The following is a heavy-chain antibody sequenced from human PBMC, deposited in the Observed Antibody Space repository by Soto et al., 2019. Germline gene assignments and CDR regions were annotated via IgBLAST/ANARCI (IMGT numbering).Heavy chain of an antibody. Sequence: PGGSLRLSCVASGFTFSNFAMAWVRQAPGEGLEWVSAISGSGDDTFYADSMKGRFTISRDNSKDTLYLQINSLRAEDTAVYYWFHPWGQGTLVTVSS. J-gene: IGHJ5*02. CDR2: ISGSGDDT. V-gene: IGHV3-23*01. CDR1: GFTFSNFA. CDR3: FHP.